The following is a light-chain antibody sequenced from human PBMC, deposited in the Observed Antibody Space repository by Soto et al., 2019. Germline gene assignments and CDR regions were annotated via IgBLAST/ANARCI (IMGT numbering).Light chain of an antibody. CDR3: MQGRHWPRT. Sequence: DVVMTQSPLSLPVTLGQPASIACRSSQMLVYRDGNTNSNWFHQRPGQAPVRLINKVSNRDSGVRDRVRRSGTGTEFRLKIRRVEPEDVGVYYCMQGRHWPRTFGQGTKVDI. CDR2: KVS. CDR1: QMLVYRDGNTN. V-gene: IGKV2-30*01. J-gene: IGKJ1*01.